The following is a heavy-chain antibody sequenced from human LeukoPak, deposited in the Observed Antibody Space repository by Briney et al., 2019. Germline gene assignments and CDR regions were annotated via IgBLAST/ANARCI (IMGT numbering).Heavy chain of an antibody. CDR1: VGSISSYN. Sequence: PSETLSLTCTVSVGSISSYNWSWIWQPAGKGLEWIGRIYTSGSTNYNPSLKSRVTMSVDTSKNKSSLKLSSVPDADTAVYYCAREGETTVTVSYFDYWGQGTLVTVSS. D-gene: IGHD4-17*01. CDR3: AREGETTVTVSYFDY. V-gene: IGHV4-4*07. CDR2: IYTSGST. J-gene: IGHJ4*02.